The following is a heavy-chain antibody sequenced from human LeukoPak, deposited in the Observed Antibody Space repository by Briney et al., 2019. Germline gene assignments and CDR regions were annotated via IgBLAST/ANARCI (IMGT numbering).Heavy chain of an antibody. V-gene: IGHV3-48*02. J-gene: IGHJ5*01. CDR2: ISSNSSTI. CDR3: AKPISGGLAVTADWFHP. D-gene: IGHD6-19*01. Sequence: GGSLRLSCAASGFTFSSYSMNWVRQAPGKGLEWVSYISSNSSTIYYADSVKGRFTISRDNAEKSLYLQMNSLRDEDTAVYYCAKPISGGLAVTADWFHPWGQGTLVVVSS. CDR1: GFTFSSYS.